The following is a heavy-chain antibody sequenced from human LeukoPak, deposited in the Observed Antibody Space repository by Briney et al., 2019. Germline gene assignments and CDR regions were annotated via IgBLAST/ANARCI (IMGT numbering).Heavy chain of an antibody. CDR2: INPNSGGT. CDR1: GYTFTGYY. Sequence: GASVKVSCKASGYTFTGYYMHWVRQAPGQGLEWMGWINPNSGGTNYAQKFQGRVTMTRDTSISTAYMELSRLRSEDTAVYYCAIIGVGGVDPFDSWGQGTLVTVSS. CDR3: AIIGVGGVDPFDS. V-gene: IGHV1-2*02. J-gene: IGHJ4*02. D-gene: IGHD6-19*01.